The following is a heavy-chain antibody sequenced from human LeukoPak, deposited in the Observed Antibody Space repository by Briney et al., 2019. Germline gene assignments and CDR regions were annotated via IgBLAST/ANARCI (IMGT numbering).Heavy chain of an antibody. Sequence: GSLRLSCAASGFTFSSYWMSWVRQAPGKGLEWVANIKQDGSEKYYVDSVKGRFTISRDNAKNSLYLQMNSLRAEDTAVYYCARAGIYSSADAFDIWGQGTMVTVSS. D-gene: IGHD6-19*01. CDR1: GFTFSSYW. J-gene: IGHJ3*02. CDR3: ARAGIYSSADAFDI. CDR2: IKQDGSEK. V-gene: IGHV3-7*01.